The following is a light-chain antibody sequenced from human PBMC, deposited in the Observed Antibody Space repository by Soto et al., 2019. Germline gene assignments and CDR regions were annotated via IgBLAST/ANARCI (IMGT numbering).Light chain of an antibody. CDR1: SSDVGGYNY. V-gene: IGLV2-8*01. J-gene: IGLJ2*01. CDR3: RSYAGSNVV. CDR2: EVS. Sequence: QSALTQPPSASGSPGQSVTISCTGTSSDVGGYNYVSWYQQHPGKAPKLMIYEVSKRPSGVPDRFSGSKSGNTASLTVSGLQAEDEPDYYCRSYAGSNVVFGGGTKLTVL.